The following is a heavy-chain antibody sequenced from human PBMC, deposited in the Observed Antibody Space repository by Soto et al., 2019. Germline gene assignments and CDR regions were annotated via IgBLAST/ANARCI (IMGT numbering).Heavy chain of an antibody. V-gene: IGHV4-39*01. J-gene: IGHJ4*02. Sequence: QLQLQESGPGLVKPSETLSLTCTVSGDSISSSSYYWGWIRQPPGKGLEWIGTIYYSGSTYYNPSLMNRFTISVDTSKNQFSLKLSSVTAADTAVYYCARQGSNWYLDYWGQGTLVTVSS. D-gene: IGHD6-13*01. CDR3: ARQGSNWYLDY. CDR2: IYYSGST. CDR1: GDSISSSSYY.